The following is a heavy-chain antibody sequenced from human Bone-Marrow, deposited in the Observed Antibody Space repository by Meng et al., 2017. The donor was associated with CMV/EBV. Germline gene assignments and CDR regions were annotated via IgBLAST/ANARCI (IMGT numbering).Heavy chain of an antibody. CDR1: GGTFSSYA. CDR2: IIPIFGTA. D-gene: IGHD2-2*01. J-gene: IGHJ5*02. CDR3: ARDCRDQLPQSDNWFDP. V-gene: IGHV1-69*05. Sequence: SVKVSCKASGGTFSSYAISWVRQAPGQGLEWMGGIIPIFGTANYAQKFQGRVTITTDESTSTAYMELSSLRSEDTAVYYCARDCRDQLPQSDNWFDPWGQGTLVTVSS.